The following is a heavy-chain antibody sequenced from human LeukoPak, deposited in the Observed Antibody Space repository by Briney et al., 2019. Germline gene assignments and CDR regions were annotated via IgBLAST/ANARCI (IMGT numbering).Heavy chain of an antibody. D-gene: IGHD3-10*01. CDR3: ARDRLPPYYYGSGSYYNGHYYYYGMDV. CDR1: GFTFSSYA. Sequence: PGGSLRLSCAASGFTFSSYAMHWVRQAPGKGLEWVAVISYGGSNKYYADSVKGRFTISRDNSKNTLYLQMNSLRAEDTAVYYCARDRLPPYYYGSGSYYNGHYYYYGMDVWGQGTTVTVSS. J-gene: IGHJ6*02. CDR2: ISYGGSNK. V-gene: IGHV3-30-3*01.